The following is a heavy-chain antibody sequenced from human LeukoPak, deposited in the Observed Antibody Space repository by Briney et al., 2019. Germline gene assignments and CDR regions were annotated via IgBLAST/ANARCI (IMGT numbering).Heavy chain of an antibody. V-gene: IGHV3-23*01. D-gene: IGHD4-17*01. CDR1: GFTFSSYA. CDR3: AKGHNYGDYGIYFDY. CDR2: ISGSGGST. J-gene: IGHJ4*02. Sequence: GGSLRLSCAASGFTFSSYAMSWVRQAPGKGLQWISVISGSGGSTYYADSVKGRFTISRDNSKNTLFLQMNSLRAEDTAVYYCAKGHNYGDYGIYFDYWGQGTLVTVSS.